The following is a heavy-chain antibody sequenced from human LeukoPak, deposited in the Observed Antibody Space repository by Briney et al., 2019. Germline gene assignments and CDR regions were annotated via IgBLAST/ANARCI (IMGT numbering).Heavy chain of an antibody. J-gene: IGHJ5*02. D-gene: IGHD2-2*01. V-gene: IGHV1-2*02. Sequence: ASVKVSCKSSGYTFTGHWMHWVRQAPGQGLEWVGCINPYSGDTKYAEQFEGRVTLTRDTSISTAYMELSRLRYDDTAVYYCARDGCISSSCSGGGNWFDPWGQGTQVTVSS. CDR2: INPYSGDT. CDR1: GYTFTGHW. CDR3: ARDGCISSSCSGGGNWFDP.